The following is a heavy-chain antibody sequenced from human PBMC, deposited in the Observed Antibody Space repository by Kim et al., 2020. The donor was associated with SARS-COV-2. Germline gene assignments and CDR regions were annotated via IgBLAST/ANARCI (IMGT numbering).Heavy chain of an antibody. D-gene: IGHD3-22*01. CDR3: ARDPHYYDRNSAFDY. V-gene: IGHV3-74*01. CDR2: IKGDGSSI. Sequence: GGSLRLSCAASGSTFSNYWMHWVRQAPGKGLVWVSRIKGDGSSILYADSVKGRFTISRDNAKNALYLQMNSLRAEDTAVYYCARDPHYYDRNSAFDYWGQGSLVTVSS. J-gene: IGHJ4*02. CDR1: GSTFSNYW.